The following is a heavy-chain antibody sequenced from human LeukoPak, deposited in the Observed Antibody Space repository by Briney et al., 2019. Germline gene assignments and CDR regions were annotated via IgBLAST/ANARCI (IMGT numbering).Heavy chain of an antibody. Sequence: PSETLSLTCTVSGGSINSGSYDWYWIRQPAGKGLEWIGHIYTSGSTDYNPSLKSRVTISVATSKDQFSLKLTSVTAADTAIYYCTKGRGIWGQGTLVTVSS. J-gene: IGHJ4*02. V-gene: IGHV4-61*09. CDR3: TKGRGI. D-gene: IGHD3-10*01. CDR2: IYTSGST. CDR1: GGSINSGSYD.